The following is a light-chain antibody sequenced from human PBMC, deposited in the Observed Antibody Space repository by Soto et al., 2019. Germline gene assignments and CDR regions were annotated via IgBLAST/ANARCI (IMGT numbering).Light chain of an antibody. V-gene: IGKV1-9*01. CDR2: AAS. CDR1: QGISSY. Sequence: IQLTQSPSSLSASVGDRVTITCRASQGISSYLAWYQQKPGKAPKLLIYAASTLQSGVPSRFSGSGSGTDFTLTISSLQPEDFATYYCQQLNSYLTWTFGQGTKVEIK. J-gene: IGKJ1*01. CDR3: QQLNSYLTWT.